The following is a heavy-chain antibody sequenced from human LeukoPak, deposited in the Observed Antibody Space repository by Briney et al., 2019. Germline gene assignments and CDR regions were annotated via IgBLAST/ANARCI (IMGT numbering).Heavy chain of an antibody. Sequence: SVKGRFTIPRDNAKNSLYLQMNSVGAEDTAVYYCARVGYDGNFYYYYYMDVWGKGTTVTVSS. J-gene: IGHJ6*03. D-gene: IGHD3-3*01. V-gene: IGHV3-21*01. CDR3: ARVGYDGNFYYYYYMDV.